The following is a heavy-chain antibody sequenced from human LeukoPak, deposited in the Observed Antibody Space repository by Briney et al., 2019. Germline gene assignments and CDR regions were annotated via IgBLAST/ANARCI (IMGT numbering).Heavy chain of an antibody. CDR2: IYYSGST. CDR1: GGSISSSSYY. D-gene: IGHD2-8*02. J-gene: IGHJ4*02. CDR3: ARVGRISGYFDY. V-gene: IGHV4-39*07. Sequence: SETLSLTCAVSGGSISSSSYYWGWIRQPPGKGLEWIGSIYYSGSTYYNPSLKSRVTISVDTSKNQFSLKLSSVTAADTAVYYCARVGRISGYFDYWGQGTLVTVSS.